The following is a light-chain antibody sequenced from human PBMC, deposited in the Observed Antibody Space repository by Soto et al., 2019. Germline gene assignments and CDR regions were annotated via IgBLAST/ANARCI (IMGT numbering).Light chain of an antibody. CDR1: SSDVGGNNY. CDR2: EVS. CDR3: SSYAGSYILV. Sequence: QSVLTQPPSASGSPGQSVTISCTGTSSDVGGNNYVSWYQQHPGKAPKLMIYEVSKRPSGVPDRFSGSRSGNKASLTVSGLQAEDEADYFCSSYAGSYILVFGGGTKLTVL. J-gene: IGLJ3*02. V-gene: IGLV2-8*01.